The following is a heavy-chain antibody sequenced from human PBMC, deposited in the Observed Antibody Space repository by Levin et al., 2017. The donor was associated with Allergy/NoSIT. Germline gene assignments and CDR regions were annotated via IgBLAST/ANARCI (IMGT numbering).Heavy chain of an antibody. CDR3: TKGRVPTTYYYDSRVPDY. D-gene: IGHD3-22*01. CDR1: GFTFSSYA. V-gene: IGHV3-23*01. Sequence: PGGSLRLSCAASGFTFSSYAMSWVRQAPGKGLEWVSAISGSGGSTYYADSVKGRFTISRDSSKNTLYLQMNSLRAEDTAVYYCTKGRVPTTYYYDSRVPDYWGQGTLVTVSS. CDR2: ISGSGGST. J-gene: IGHJ4*02.